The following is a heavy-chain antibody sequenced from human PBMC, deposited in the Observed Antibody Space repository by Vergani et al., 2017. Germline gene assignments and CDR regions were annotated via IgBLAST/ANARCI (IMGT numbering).Heavy chain of an antibody. J-gene: IGHJ6*02. CDR3: ARDRPHYYGSGSSPPYYYGMDV. V-gene: IGHV4-59*01. CDR1: GGSISSYY. Sequence: QVRLQESGPGLVKPSETLSLTCTVSGGSISSYYWSWIRQPPGKGLEWIGYIYYSGSTNYNPSLKSRVTISVDTSKNQFSLKLSSVTAADTAVYYCARDRPHYYGSGSSPPYYYGMDVWGQGTTVTVSS. CDR2: IYYSGST. D-gene: IGHD3-10*01.